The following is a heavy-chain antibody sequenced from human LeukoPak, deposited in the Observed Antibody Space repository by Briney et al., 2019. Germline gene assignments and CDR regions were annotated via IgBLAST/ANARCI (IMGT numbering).Heavy chain of an antibody. Sequence: ASVKVSCKASGYTFTSYGFSWVRQAPGQGLEWMGWISAYNGDTNYAQEVQGRVTMTTDTSTSTAYMELRSLRSDDTAIYYCARDIVSGPPFDYWGQGTLVTVSS. CDR1: GYTFTSYG. CDR3: ARDIVSGPPFDY. V-gene: IGHV1-18*01. D-gene: IGHD2-15*01. CDR2: ISAYNGDT. J-gene: IGHJ4*02.